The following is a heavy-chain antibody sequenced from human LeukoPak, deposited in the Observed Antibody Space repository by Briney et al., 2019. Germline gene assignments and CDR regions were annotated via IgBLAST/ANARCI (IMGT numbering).Heavy chain of an antibody. V-gene: IGHV1-24*01. Sequence: ASVKVSCKVSGYTLTELSMHWVRQAPGKGLEWMGGFDPEDGETIYAQKFQGRVTMTEDTSTNTAYMELSSLRSEDTAVYYCATDRITMVRGVITLHDAFDIWGQGTMVTVSS. CDR1: GYTLTELS. J-gene: IGHJ3*02. D-gene: IGHD3-10*01. CDR2: FDPEDGET. CDR3: ATDRITMVRGVITLHDAFDI.